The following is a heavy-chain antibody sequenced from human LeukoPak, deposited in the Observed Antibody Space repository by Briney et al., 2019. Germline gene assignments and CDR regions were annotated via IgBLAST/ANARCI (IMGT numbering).Heavy chain of an antibody. CDR1: SVSSSGYY. V-gene: IGHV4-59*12. D-gene: IGHD3-10*01. J-gene: IGHJ4*02. CDR3: ATLVRGKSRYYLDY. Sequence: SETLSLTCAVSSVSSSGYYWSWIRQPPGKGLEWLGYIYYSGSTNYNPSLESRVTISVDTSKNLISLRLSSMPVSNAVVYYCATLVRGKSRYYLDYWGQGILVTVSS. CDR2: IYYSGST.